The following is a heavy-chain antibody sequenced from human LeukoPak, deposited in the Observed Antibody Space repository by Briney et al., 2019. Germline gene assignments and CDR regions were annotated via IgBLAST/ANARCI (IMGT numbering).Heavy chain of an antibody. J-gene: IGHJ4*02. CDR1: GGSISSGGYY. Sequence: SETLSLTCTVSGGSISSGGYYWSRIRQPPGKGLEWIGYIYYSGSTNYNPSLKSRVTISVDTSKNQFSLKLSSVTAADTAVYYCARDGRFLTGHGGFDYWGQGTLVTVSS. CDR3: ARDGRFLTGHGGFDY. D-gene: IGHD3-9*01. V-gene: IGHV4-61*08. CDR2: IYYSGST.